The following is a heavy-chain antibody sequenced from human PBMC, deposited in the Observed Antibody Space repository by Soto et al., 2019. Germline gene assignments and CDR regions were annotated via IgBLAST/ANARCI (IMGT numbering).Heavy chain of an antibody. CDR3: ARDCTLGYCTNGVGS. CDR1: GGSISSGGYY. J-gene: IGHJ5*02. V-gene: IGHV4-31*03. D-gene: IGHD2-8*01. Sequence: SETLSLTCTVSGGSISSGGYYWSWIRQHPGKGLEWIGYIYYSGSTYYNPSLKSRVTISVDTSKNQFSLKLSSVTAADTAVYYCARDCTLGYCTNGVGSWGQGTLVTVSS. CDR2: IYYSGST.